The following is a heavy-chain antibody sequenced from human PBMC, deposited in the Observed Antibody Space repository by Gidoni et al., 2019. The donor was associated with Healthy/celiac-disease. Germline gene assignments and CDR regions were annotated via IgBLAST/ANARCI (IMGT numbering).Heavy chain of an antibody. D-gene: IGHD2-15*01. Sequence: LVESGGGLVQPGGSLRLSCAASGFTFSSYAMHWVRQAPGKGLEYVSAISSNGGSTYYANSVKGRFTISRDNSKNTLYLQMGSLRAEDMAVYYCARGRGGVVVVARLDYWGQGTLVTVSS. CDR3: ARGRGGVVVVARLDY. V-gene: IGHV3-64*01. J-gene: IGHJ4*02. CDR1: GFTFSSYA. CDR2: ISSNGGST.